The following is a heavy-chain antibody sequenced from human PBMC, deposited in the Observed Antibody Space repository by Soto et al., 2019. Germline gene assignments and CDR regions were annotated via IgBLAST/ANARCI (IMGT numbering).Heavy chain of an antibody. CDR3: ARNEGYYDSSGPYFDY. V-gene: IGHV3-7*01. CDR1: GFTFSSYW. D-gene: IGHD3-22*01. J-gene: IGHJ4*02. Sequence: PGGSLRLSCAASGFTFSSYWMSWVRQAPGKGLEWVANIKQDGSEKYYVDSVKGRFTISRDNAKNSLYLQMNSLRAEDTAVYYRARNEGYYDSSGPYFDYWGQGTLVTVSS. CDR2: IKQDGSEK.